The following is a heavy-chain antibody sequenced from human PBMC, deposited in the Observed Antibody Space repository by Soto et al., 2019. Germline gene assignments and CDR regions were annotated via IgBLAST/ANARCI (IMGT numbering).Heavy chain of an antibody. J-gene: IGHJ4*02. V-gene: IGHV3-15*01. CDR2: IKSKTDGGTT. CDR3: TIEIGDSSSSDY. CDR1: GFTFSNAW. Sequence: GGSLRLSCAASGFTFSNAWMSWVRQAPGKGLEWVGRIKSKTDGGTTDYAAPVKGRFTISRDDSKNTLYLQMNSLKTEDTAVYYCTIEIGDSSSSDYWGQGTLVTVSS. D-gene: IGHD6-6*01.